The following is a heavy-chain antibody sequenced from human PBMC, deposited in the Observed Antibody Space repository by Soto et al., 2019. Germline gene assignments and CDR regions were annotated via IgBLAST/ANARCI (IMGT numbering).Heavy chain of an antibody. CDR1: GFTFRTYG. V-gene: IGHV3-30*03. J-gene: IGHJ4*02. D-gene: IGHD4-17*01. CDR3: ARDPPDGDYFFDY. CDR2: ISDDGSTL. Sequence: QVQLVESGGGFVQPGKCLRLSCAVSGFTFRTYGMHWVRQAPRKGLEWLAFISDDGSTLYYADSLKGRFTISRDNSKNTLHLQMTSLSVEDTAVYYCARDPPDGDYFFDYWGQGTLVTVSS.